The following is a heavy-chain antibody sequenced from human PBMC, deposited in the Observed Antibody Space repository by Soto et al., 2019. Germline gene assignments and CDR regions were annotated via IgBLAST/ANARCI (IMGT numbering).Heavy chain of an antibody. CDR2: ISYDGSNK. CDR3: AKARNSVRYYYYGMDV. CDR1: GFTFSSYG. V-gene: IGHV3-30*18. D-gene: IGHD3-16*02. J-gene: IGHJ6*02. Sequence: GGSLRLSCAASGFTFSSYGMHWVRQAPGKGLEGVAVISYDGSNKYYADSVKGRFTISRDNSKNTLYLQMNSLRAEDTAVYYCAKARNSVRYYYYGMDVWGQGPTVTVYS.